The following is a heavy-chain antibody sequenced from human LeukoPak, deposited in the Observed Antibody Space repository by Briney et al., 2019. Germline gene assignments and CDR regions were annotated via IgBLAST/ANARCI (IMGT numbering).Heavy chain of an antibody. Sequence: ASVKVSCKASGYNFISYAIHWVRQAPRQSLEWMGWINAGNGNTKYSQKFQGRVTITRDTSASTAYMELSSLRSEDTAVYYCARELMGSSWYQDWGQGTLVTVSS. CDR1: GYNFISYA. J-gene: IGHJ4*02. CDR3: ARELMGSSWYQD. CDR2: INAGNGNT. V-gene: IGHV1-3*01. D-gene: IGHD6-13*01.